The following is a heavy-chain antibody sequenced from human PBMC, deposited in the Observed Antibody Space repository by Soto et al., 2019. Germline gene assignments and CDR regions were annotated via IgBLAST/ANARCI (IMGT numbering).Heavy chain of an antibody. J-gene: IGHJ5*02. CDR1: GGTFSSYA. CDR3: ARLGTPYYSSSWGNWFDP. D-gene: IGHD6-13*01. CDR2: IIPIFGTA. Sequence: SVKVSCKGSGGTFSSYAISWVRQAPGQGLEWMGGIIPIFGTANYAQKFQGRVTITADESTSTAYMELSSLRSEDTAVYYCARLGTPYYSSSWGNWFDPWGQGTLVTVSS. V-gene: IGHV1-69*13.